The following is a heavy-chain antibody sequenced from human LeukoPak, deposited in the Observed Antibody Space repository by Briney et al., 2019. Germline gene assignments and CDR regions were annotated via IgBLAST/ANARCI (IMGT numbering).Heavy chain of an antibody. Sequence: GGSLRLSCAASGFTFSSYSMNWVRQAPGKGLEWVSSISSSSSYIYYADSVKGRFTISRDNAKNSLYLQMNSLRAEDTAVYYCARDGRQWLVTRSFDYWGQGSLVTVSS. CDR3: ARDGRQWLVTRSFDY. V-gene: IGHV3-21*01. J-gene: IGHJ4*02. CDR1: GFTFSSYS. D-gene: IGHD6-19*01. CDR2: ISSSSSYI.